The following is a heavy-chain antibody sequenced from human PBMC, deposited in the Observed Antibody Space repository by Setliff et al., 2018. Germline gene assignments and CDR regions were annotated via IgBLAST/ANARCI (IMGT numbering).Heavy chain of an antibody. CDR2: IYYSGSTS. J-gene: IGHJ4*02. D-gene: IGHD6-19*01. CDR3: ARGRAGHSGH. Sequence: SETLSLTCTVSGGSISSGGYYWSWIRQHPGKGLEWIGYIYYSGSTSYYNPSLKSRVTISVDTTKNQFSLKLSSVTAADTAVYYCARGRAGHSGHWGQGTLVTVSS. CDR1: GGSISSGGYY. V-gene: IGHV4-31*03.